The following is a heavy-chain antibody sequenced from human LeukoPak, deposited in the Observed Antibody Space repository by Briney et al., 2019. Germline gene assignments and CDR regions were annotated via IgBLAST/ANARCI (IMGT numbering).Heavy chain of an antibody. CDR3: AKDSPHILTGSSAFDI. D-gene: IGHD3-9*01. J-gene: IGHJ3*02. CDR1: GFTFRSYV. Sequence: GGSLRLSCAASGFTFRSYVMSWVRQAPGKGLEWVSGISGSGGRTFYADSVKGRFIISRDNSKNTLDLQMNSLRAEDTAVYYCAKDSPHILTGSSAFDIWGQGTMVTVSS. V-gene: IGHV3-23*01. CDR2: ISGSGGRT.